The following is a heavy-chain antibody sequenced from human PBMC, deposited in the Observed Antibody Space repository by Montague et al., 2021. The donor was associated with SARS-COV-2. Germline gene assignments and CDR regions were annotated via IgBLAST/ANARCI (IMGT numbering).Heavy chain of an antibody. CDR3: TSGREGNYNVMDV. J-gene: IGHJ6*02. D-gene: IGHD1-1*01. CDR2: TYYRSKWYN. Sequence: CAISGDSVSSNSATWNWVRQSPSRGLEWLGRTYYRSKWYNDYAVSVRGRVTINPDTSKNQFSLQLNPVTPEDTAIYYCTSGREGNYNVMDVWGQGTTVTVSS. V-gene: IGHV6-1*01. CDR1: GDSVSSNSAT.